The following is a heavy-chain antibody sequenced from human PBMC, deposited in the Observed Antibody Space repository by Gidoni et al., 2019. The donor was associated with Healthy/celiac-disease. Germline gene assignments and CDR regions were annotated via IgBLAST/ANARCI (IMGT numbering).Heavy chain of an antibody. CDR3: AKDQAVTPDWYFAL. V-gene: IGHV3-9*01. Sequence: EVQRVESGGGLVQPGRSRRLACAASGCTLDDYAMHWVRQAPGKGLEWVSGISWNSGSIGYADSVKGRFTISRDNAKNSLYLQMNSLRAEDTALYYCAKDQAVTPDWYFALWGRGTLVTVSS. D-gene: IGHD4-17*01. CDR1: GCTLDDYA. CDR2: ISWNSGSI. J-gene: IGHJ2*01.